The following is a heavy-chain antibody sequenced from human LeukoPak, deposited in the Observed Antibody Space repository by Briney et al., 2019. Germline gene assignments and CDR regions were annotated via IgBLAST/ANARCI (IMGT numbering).Heavy chain of an antibody. D-gene: IGHD6-19*01. CDR1: GYTFTSYD. J-gene: IGHJ4*02. V-gene: IGHV1-8*03. Sequence: ASVKVSCKASGYTFTSYDVNWVRQATGQGLEWMGWMNPNSGNTGYAQKFQGRVTITRNTSISTAYMDLSSLRSEDTAVYYCARGVVRGGWYHLFDYWGQGTLVTVSS. CDR3: ARGVVRGGWYHLFDY. CDR2: MNPNSGNT.